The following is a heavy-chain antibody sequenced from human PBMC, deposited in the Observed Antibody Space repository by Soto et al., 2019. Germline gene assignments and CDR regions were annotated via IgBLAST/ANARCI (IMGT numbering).Heavy chain of an antibody. J-gene: IGHJ4*02. CDR1: GFTFSDYY. CDR2: ISSSGSTI. D-gene: IGHD5-12*01. V-gene: IGHV3-11*01. CDR3: ARDFGDIVATDWSYFDY. Sequence: GGSLRLSCAASGFTFSDYYMNWIRQAPGKGLEWVSYISSSGSTIYYADSVKGRFTISRDNAKNSLYLQMNSLRAEDTVVYYCARDFGDIVATDWSYFDYWGQGTLVTVSS.